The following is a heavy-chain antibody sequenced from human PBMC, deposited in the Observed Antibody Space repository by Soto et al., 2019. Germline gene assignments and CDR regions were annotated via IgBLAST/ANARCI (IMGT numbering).Heavy chain of an antibody. V-gene: IGHV4-61*03. CDR3: ARIDWSGSCWYYFDY. J-gene: IGHJ4*02. D-gene: IGHD6-13*01. Sequence: PSETLSLTCTVSGGSVSSRSYYWSWIRQPPGKGLEWIGYIYYSGSTNYNPSLKSRVTISVDTSKNHFSLKLTSVTAADTAVYYCARIDWSGSCWYYFDYWGQGTLVTVSS. CDR2: IYYSGST. CDR1: GGSVSSRSYY.